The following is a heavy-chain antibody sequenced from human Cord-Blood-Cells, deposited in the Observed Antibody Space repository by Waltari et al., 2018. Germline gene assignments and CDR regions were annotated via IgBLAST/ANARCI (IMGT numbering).Heavy chain of an antibody. CDR1: GFTFSDHY. CDR3: ARDLDY. V-gene: IGHV3-72*01. Sequence: EVQLVESGGGLVQPGGSLRLSCAASGFTFSDHYMDWVRQAPGKGVEWVGRTRNKANSYTTEYAASVKGRFTISRDDSKNSLYLQMNSLKTEDTAVYYCARDLDYWGQGTLVTVSS. J-gene: IGHJ4*02. CDR2: TRNKANSYTT.